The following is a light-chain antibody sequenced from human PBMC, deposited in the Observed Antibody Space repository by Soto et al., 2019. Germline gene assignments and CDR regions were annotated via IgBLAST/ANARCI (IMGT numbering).Light chain of an antibody. CDR3: SSYRGTSTPV. CDR1: STDVGAYNY. V-gene: IGLV2-14*01. CDR2: DVT. J-gene: IGLJ2*01. Sequence: QSVLTQPASVSGSPVQSITISCTGTSTDVGAYNYVPWYQQHPGKAPKLVIFDVTNRPSEVSDRFSGSKSGNTASLTISGLQFEDEADYYCSSYRGTSTPVFGGGTKVTVL.